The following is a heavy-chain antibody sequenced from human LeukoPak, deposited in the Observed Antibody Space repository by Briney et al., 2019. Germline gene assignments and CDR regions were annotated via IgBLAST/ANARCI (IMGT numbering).Heavy chain of an antibody. J-gene: IGHJ4*02. CDR3: ARGDNIKLEI. CDR1: GGSISSGVNY. D-gene: IGHD3-3*01. V-gene: IGHV4-31*03. Sequence: SEALSLTCTVSGGSISSGVNYWSWVRQHPGKGLEWIGYIYYSGETYYSPSLNSRFTISIDTSKNQFSLKLTSVTAADTAVYYCARGDNIKLEIWGQGTQVTVSS. CDR2: IYYSGET.